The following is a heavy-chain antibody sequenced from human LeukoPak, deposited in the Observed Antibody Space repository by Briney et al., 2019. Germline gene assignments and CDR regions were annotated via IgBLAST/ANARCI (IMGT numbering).Heavy chain of an antibody. Sequence: SETLSLTCTVSGGSISSGGYYWSWIRQHPGKGLEWIGYIYYSESIYYNPSLKSRVTISVDTSKYQFSLKLSSVTAADTAVYYCARVLPDYDFWSGPSFDAFDIWGQGTMVTVSS. D-gene: IGHD3-3*01. CDR1: GGSISSGGYY. J-gene: IGHJ3*02. CDR2: IYYSESI. V-gene: IGHV4-31*03. CDR3: ARVLPDYDFWSGPSFDAFDI.